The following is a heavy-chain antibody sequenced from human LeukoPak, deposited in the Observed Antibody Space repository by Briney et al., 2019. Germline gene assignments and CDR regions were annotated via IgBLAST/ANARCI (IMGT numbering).Heavy chain of an antibody. D-gene: IGHD3-10*01. J-gene: IGHJ4*02. CDR1: GGSISSSSYY. CDR2: IYYSGST. CDR3: ARAPHGSGSYYVDY. Sequence: KSSETLSLTCTVSGGSISSSSYYWGWIRQPPGKGLEWIESIYYSGSTYYNPSLKSRVTISVDTSKNQFSLKLSSVTAADTAVYYCARAPHGSGSYYVDYWGQGTLVTVSS. V-gene: IGHV4-39*01.